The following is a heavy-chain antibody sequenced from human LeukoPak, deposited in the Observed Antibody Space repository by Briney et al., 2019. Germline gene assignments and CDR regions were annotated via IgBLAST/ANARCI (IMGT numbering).Heavy chain of an antibody. CDR3: ARLATRGEEYHY. Sequence: PSETLSLTCTVSGGSISSSTYYWGWIRQPPGKGLEWIGSIYYSGSTYYNPSLKSRVTISVDTSKNQFSLRLRSVTAADTAVYYCARLATRGEEYHYWGQGALATVSP. J-gene: IGHJ4*02. CDR2: IYYSGST. CDR1: GGSISSSTYY. V-gene: IGHV4-39*01. D-gene: IGHD2-8*02.